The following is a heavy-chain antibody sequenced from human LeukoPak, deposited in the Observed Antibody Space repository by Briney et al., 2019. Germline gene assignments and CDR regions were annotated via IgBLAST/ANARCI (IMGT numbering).Heavy chain of an antibody. CDR2: IYYSGST. Sequence: SETLSLTCTVSGDSISRSSYYWGWIRQPPGKGLEWIGSIYYSGSTYYNPSLKSRVTISVDTSKNQFSLKLSSVTAADTAVYYCARGAVEHGNFDYWGQGTLVTVSS. J-gene: IGHJ4*02. CDR1: GDSISRSSYY. V-gene: IGHV4-39*07. CDR3: ARGAVEHGNFDY.